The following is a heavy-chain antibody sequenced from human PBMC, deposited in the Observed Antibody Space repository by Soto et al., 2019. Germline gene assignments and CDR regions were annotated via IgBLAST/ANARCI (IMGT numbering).Heavy chain of an antibody. V-gene: IGHV1-18*01. D-gene: IGHD4-17*01. CDR2: ISAYNGNT. J-gene: IGHJ4*02. CDR1: GYTFTSYG. CDR3: ARRSETTVVTHFEY. Sequence: ASVKVSCKASGYTFTSYGISWVRQAPGQGLEWMGWISAYNGNTNYAQKLQGRVTMTTDTSTSTAYMELRSLRSDDTAVYYCARRSETTVVTHFEYWGQGTPVTVSS.